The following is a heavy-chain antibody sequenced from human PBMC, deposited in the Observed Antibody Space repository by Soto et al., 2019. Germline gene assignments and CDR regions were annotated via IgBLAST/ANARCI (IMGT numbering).Heavy chain of an antibody. CDR2: TYYRSKWYN. CDR1: GDSVCSNSAA. Sequence: SQTLSLTCAISGDSVCSNSAAWNWIRQSPWRGLEWLGRTYYRSKWYNDYAVSVKSRITINPDTSKNQFSLQLNSVTPEDTAVYYCARGLAEFGELWATYMDVWGKGTTVTVSS. V-gene: IGHV6-1*01. D-gene: IGHD3-10*01. CDR3: ARGLAEFGELWATYMDV. J-gene: IGHJ6*03.